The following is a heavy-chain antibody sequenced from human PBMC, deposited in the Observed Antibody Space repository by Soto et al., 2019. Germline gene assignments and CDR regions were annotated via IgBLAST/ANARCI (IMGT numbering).Heavy chain of an antibody. V-gene: IGHV5-10-1*01. Sequence: PGESLKISCTGSGYSFTSYWISWVRQMPGKGLEWMGRIDTSDSYTNYSPSFQGHVTISADKSISTAYLQWSSLKASDTAMYYCANPSRSSGYGYYYDCIDVWGQGTTVTVSS. D-gene: IGHD6-6*01. CDR3: ANPSRSSGYGYYYDCIDV. J-gene: IGHJ6*02. CDR2: IDTSDSYT. CDR1: GYSFTSYW.